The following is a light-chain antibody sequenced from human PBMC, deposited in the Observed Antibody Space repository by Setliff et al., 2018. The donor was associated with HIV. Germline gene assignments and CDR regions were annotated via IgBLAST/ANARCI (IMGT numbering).Light chain of an antibody. V-gene: IGLV2-23*01. Sequence: QSVLTQPASVSGSPGQSITISCTGTSSDVDFYIYVSWYQHRPGKAPIVIIYEGTKRPSGVSNRFSCSKSASLTISGLQAEDEADYSCCSYAGGTSLVFGGGT. CDR1: SSDVDFYIY. CDR3: CSYAGGTSLV. J-gene: IGLJ3*02. CDR2: EGT.